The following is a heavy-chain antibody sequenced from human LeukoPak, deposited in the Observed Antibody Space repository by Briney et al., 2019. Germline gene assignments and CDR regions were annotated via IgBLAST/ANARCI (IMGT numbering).Heavy chain of an antibody. V-gene: IGHV3-74*01. J-gene: IGHJ4*02. Sequence: GGSLRLSCAASGFAFSSYWMHWVRQAPGKGLVWVSRIHSDGSITSYADSVKGRFTVSRDNAKNTLYLQMNSLRADDTAVYYCARDRTTVTVFDYWGQGTLVTVSS. CDR2: IHSDGSIT. CDR1: GFAFSSYW. D-gene: IGHD4-17*01. CDR3: ARDRTTVTVFDY.